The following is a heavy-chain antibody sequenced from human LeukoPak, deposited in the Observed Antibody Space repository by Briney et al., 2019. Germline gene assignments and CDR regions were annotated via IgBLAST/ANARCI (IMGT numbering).Heavy chain of an antibody. V-gene: IGHV3-74*01. CDR1: GFTFGNYW. CDR2: INSDGRSI. J-gene: IGHJ4*02. CDR3: ARVRYSYDYDW. Sequence: PGGSLRLSCAASGFTFGNYWMHWVRQAPGKGLVWVSRINSDGRSISYADSVKGRFTISRDNAKNTLYLQMNSLRAEDTAVYYCARVRYSYDYDWWGQGTLVTVSS. D-gene: IGHD5-12*01.